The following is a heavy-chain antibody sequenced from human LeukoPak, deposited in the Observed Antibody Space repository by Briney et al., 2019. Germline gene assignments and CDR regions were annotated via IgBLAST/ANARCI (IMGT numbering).Heavy chain of an antibody. J-gene: IGHJ3*02. CDR2: IYTSGST. CDR1: GGSISSYY. CDR3: ARDLGPVAEDYAFDI. V-gene: IGHV4-4*07. D-gene: IGHD2-15*01. Sequence: SETLSLTCTVSGGSISSYYWSWIRQPAGKGLEWIGRIYTSGSTNYNPSLKSRVTMSVDTSKNQFSLKLSSVTAADTAVYYCARDLGPVAEDYAFDIWGKGTMVTVSS.